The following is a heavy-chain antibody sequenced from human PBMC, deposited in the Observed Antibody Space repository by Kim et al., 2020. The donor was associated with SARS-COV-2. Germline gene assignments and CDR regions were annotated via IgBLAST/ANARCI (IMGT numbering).Heavy chain of an antibody. J-gene: IGHJ4*02. CDR2: ISGSGAGT. CDR1: GFTFGTYP. D-gene: IGHD5-12*01. Sequence: GGSLRLSCAASGFTFGTYPMSWVRQAPGKGLEWVSAISGSGAGTYYADSVKGRFTISRDNSKNTLYLQMNSLRAEDTAVYYCAKRMATIKGTSDYWGQGTLVTVSS. V-gene: IGHV3-23*01. CDR3: AKRMATIKGTSDY.